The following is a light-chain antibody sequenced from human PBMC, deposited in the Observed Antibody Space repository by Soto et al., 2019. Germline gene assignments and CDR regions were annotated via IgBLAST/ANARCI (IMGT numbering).Light chain of an antibody. V-gene: IGKV1-12*01. CDR2: AAS. CDR1: EGIDSW. J-gene: IGKJ4*01. CDR3: QQGIHFPLA. Sequence: DIPVTQFPSSVSASVGDRVTITCRASEGIDSWLAWYQQRPGEAPKLLISAASNLQSGVPTRFSGSGFGTDFTLTITSLQPEDSATYYCQQGIHFPLAFGGGTKVEVK.